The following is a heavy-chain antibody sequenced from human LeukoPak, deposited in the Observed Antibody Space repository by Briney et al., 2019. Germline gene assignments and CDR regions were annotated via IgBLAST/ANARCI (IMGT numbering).Heavy chain of an antibody. Sequence: PSQTLSLTCTVSGGSISSSSYYWGWIRQPPGKGLEWIGSIYYSGSTYYNPSLKSRVTISVDTSKNQSSLKLSSVTAADTAVYYCASSYYYDSSGYPNWGQGTLVTVSS. D-gene: IGHD3-22*01. J-gene: IGHJ4*02. V-gene: IGHV4-39*07. CDR2: IYYSGST. CDR3: ASSYYYDSSGYPN. CDR1: GGSISSSSYY.